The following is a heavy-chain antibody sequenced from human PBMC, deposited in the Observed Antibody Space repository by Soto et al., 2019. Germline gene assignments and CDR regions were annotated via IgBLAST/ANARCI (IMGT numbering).Heavy chain of an antibody. D-gene: IGHD3-9*01. J-gene: IGHJ4*02. CDR2: IRSKAYGGTT. CDR3: TRDLTFGYFDGQGY. Sequence: GGSLRLSCTASGFTFGDYAMSWFRQAPGKGLEWVGFIRSKAYGGTTEYAASVKGIFTISRDVSKSIAYLQMNSLKTEDTAVYYCTRDLTFGYFDGQGYWGQGTLVTVSS. V-gene: IGHV3-49*03. CDR1: GFTFGDYA.